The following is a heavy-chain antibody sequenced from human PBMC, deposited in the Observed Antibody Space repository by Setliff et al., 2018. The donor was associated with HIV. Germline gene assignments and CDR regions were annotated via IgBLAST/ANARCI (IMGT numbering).Heavy chain of an antibody. J-gene: IGHJ4*02. D-gene: IGHD3-22*01. Sequence: GGSLRLSCAANGFSFSSYAMSWVRQAPGKGLEWVSGIGGSGSSTYYADSVKGRFTISRDNSKNTLYLQMNSLRAEDTAVYYCAKPTYYYDDSGYSGGDYWGQGTLVTVSS. CDR3: AKPTYYYDDSGYSGGDY. V-gene: IGHV3-23*01. CDR2: IGGSGSST. CDR1: GFSFSSYA.